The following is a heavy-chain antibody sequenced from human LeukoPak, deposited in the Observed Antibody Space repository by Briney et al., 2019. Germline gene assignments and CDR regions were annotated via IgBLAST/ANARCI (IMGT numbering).Heavy chain of an antibody. D-gene: IGHD5-24*01. CDR3: ARRSRRRDTPRLDY. CDR1: GGSISSSSYS. V-gene: IGHV4-39*07. J-gene: IGHJ4*02. CDR2: INHSGST. Sequence: PSETLSLTCTVSGGSISSSSYSWGWIRQPPGKGLEWIGEINHSGSTNYNPSLKSRVTISVDTSKNQFSLKLSSVTAADTAVYYCARRSRRRDTPRLDYWGQGTLVTVSS.